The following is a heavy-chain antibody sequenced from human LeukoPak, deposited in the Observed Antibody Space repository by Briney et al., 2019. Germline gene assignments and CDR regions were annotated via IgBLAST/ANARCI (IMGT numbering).Heavy chain of an antibody. Sequence: GGSLRLSCAASGLTFRNYGMHWVRQAPGKGREWVAVIWYDGSNKYYADSVKGRFTISRDNSKDALYLQMNSLRAEDTAVYYCATDRNSGKYYDYWGQGTLVTVSS. CDR2: IWYDGSNK. CDR3: ATDRNSGKYYDY. D-gene: IGHD1-26*01. V-gene: IGHV3-33*01. CDR1: GLTFRNYG. J-gene: IGHJ4*02.